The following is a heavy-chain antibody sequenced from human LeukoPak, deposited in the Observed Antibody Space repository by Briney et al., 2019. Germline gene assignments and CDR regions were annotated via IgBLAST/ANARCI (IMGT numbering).Heavy chain of an antibody. CDR3: ARTKMSPYYYYGLDV. D-gene: IGHD2-8*01. CDR1: GFTFSDYE. J-gene: IGHJ6*02. Sequence: GGSLRLSCAASGFTFSDYEMNWVRQAPGMGLEWVAFISSSGGTMYYADSVRGRFTLSRDSATISLYLQMNSLRAEDTAVYYCARTKMSPYYYYGLDVWGQGTTVTVSS. CDR2: ISSSGGTM. V-gene: IGHV3-48*03.